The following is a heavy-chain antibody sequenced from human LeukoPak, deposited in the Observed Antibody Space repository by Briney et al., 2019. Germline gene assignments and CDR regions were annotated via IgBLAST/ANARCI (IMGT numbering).Heavy chain of an antibody. D-gene: IGHD3-10*01. V-gene: IGHV4-34*01. J-gene: IGHJ4*02. CDR2: INHSGST. Sequence: SETLSLTCAVYGGSFSGYHWSWIRQPPGKGLEWIGEINHSGSTNYNPSLKSRVTISVDTSKNQFSLKLSSVTAADTAVYYCARGDNREAQRAFDYWGQGTLVTVSS. CDR3: ARGDNREAQRAFDY. CDR1: GGSFSGYH.